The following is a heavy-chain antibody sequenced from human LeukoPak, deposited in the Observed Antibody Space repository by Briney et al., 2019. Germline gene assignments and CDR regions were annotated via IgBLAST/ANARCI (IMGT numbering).Heavy chain of an antibody. D-gene: IGHD3-22*01. J-gene: IGHJ6*02. CDR3: AKDPYYYDSSGYGYGMDV. V-gene: IGHV3-23*01. CDR2: ISGSGGST. Sequence: GGSLRLSCAASGFTFSSYAMSWVRQAPGKGLEWVSAISGSGGSTHYADSVKGRFTISRDNSKNTLYLQMNSLRAEDTAVYYCAKDPYYYDSSGYGYGMDVWGQGTTVTVSS. CDR1: GFTFSSYA.